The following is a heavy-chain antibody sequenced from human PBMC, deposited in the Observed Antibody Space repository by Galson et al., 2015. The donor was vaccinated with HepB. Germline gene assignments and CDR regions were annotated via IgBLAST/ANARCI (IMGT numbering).Heavy chain of an antibody. V-gene: IGHV3-11*06. CDR1: GFTFSNYY. J-gene: IGHJ6*02. CDR3: ARDPLNYYYYYYGMDV. Sequence: SLRLSCAASGFTFSNYYMSWLRQAPGKGLEWVSYISSSSSYTNYADSVKGRFTISRDNAKNSLYLQMNSLRAEDTAVYYCARDPLNYYYYYYGMDVWGQGTTVTVSS. CDR2: ISSSSSYT.